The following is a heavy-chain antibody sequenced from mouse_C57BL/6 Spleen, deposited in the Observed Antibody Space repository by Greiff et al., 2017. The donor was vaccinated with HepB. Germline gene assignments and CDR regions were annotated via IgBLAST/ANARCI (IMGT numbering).Heavy chain of an antibody. D-gene: IGHD1-1*01. Sequence: DVKLVESGGGLVKPGGSLKLSCAASGFTFSSYAMSWVRQTPEKRLEWVATISDGGSYTYYPDNVKGRFTISRDNAKNNLYLQRSHLKSEDTAMYYCARGAYGSSPEYFDYWGQGTTLTVSS. J-gene: IGHJ2*01. CDR1: GFTFSSYA. CDR2: ISDGGSYT. CDR3: ARGAYGSSPEYFDY. V-gene: IGHV5-4*03.